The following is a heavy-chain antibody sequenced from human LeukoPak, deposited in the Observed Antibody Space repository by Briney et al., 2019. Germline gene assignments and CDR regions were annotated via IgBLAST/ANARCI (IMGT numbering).Heavy chain of an antibody. CDR3: ASGRNLDAFDI. D-gene: IGHD1-1*01. CDR2: IIPILGIA. CDR1: GGTFSSYA. V-gene: IGHV1-69*04. Sequence: SVKVSCKASGGTFSSYAISWVRQAPGQGLEWMGRIIPILGIANYAQKFQGRVTITADKSTSTAYMELSSLRSEDTAVYYCASGRNLDAFDIWGQGTMVTVSS. J-gene: IGHJ3*02.